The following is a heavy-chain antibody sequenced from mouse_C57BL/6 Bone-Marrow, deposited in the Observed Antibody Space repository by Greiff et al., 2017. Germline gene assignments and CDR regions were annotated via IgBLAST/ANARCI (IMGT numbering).Heavy chain of an antibody. J-gene: IGHJ2*01. V-gene: IGHV5-4*01. CDR1: GFTFSSYA. D-gene: IGHD1-1*01. CDR2: ISDGGSYT. CDR3: AIYGSSSFDY. Sequence: EVHLVQSGGGLVKPGGSLKLSCAASGFTFSSYAMSWVRQTPEQRLEWVATISDGGSYTYYPDNVKGRFTISRDNAKNTLYLQMSHLKSEDTAMYYCAIYGSSSFDYWGQGTTLTVSS.